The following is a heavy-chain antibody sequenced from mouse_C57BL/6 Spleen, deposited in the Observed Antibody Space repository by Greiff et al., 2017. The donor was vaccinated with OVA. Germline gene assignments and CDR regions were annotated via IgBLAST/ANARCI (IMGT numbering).Heavy chain of an antibody. Sequence: EVKVVESGGGLVQPGGSLKLSCAASGFTFSDYYMYWVRQTPEKRLEWVAYISNGGGSTYYPDTVKGRFTISRDNAKNTLYLQMSRLKSEDTAMYYCARQGSSYGGTWFAYWGQGTLVTVSA. CDR1: GFTFSDYY. J-gene: IGHJ3*01. CDR2: ISNGGGST. CDR3: ARQGSSYGGTWFAY. V-gene: IGHV5-12*01. D-gene: IGHD1-1*01.